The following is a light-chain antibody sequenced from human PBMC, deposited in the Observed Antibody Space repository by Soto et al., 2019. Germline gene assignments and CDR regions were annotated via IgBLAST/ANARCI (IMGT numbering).Light chain of an antibody. Sequence: ENVLTQSPGTLSLSPGERATLSCRASQSVSSSYLAWYQQKPGQAPRLLIYGASSRATGIPDRFSGSGSGTDFTLTISRLEPEDFAVYYCQQYGSSYTFGQGTKLEIK. CDR1: QSVSSSY. CDR3: QQYGSSYT. J-gene: IGKJ2*01. CDR2: GAS. V-gene: IGKV3-20*01.